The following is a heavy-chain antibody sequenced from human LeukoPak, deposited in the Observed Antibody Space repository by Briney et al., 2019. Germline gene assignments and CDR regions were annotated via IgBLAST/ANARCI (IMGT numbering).Heavy chain of an antibody. D-gene: IGHD2-15*01. V-gene: IGHV3-53*05. CDR1: GFTVSSNY. J-gene: IGHJ3*02. CDR3: AREALGYCSGGSCYPVWNAFDI. CDR2: IYSGGST. Sequence: GGSLRLSCAASGFTVSSNYMYWVRQAPGKGLEWVSVIYSGGSTYYADSVKGRFTISRDNSKNTLYLQMGSLRAEDMAVYYCAREALGYCSGGSCYPVWNAFDIWGQGTMVTVSS.